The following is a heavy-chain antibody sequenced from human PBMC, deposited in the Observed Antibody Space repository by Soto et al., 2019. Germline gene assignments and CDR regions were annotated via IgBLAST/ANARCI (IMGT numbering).Heavy chain of an antibody. D-gene: IGHD3-22*01. CDR2: IFPRDSDT. CDR3: PRKDKSGYFNWFDP. J-gene: IGHJ5*02. CDR1: GSRFTSYC. Sequence: GEYLKISCRTSGSRFTSYCIACVRKMLGKGLEWMGIIFPRDSDTRYSPSFQGQVTISADRSTSTVFLQWASLKASHTAVYFCPRKDKSGYFNWFDPWGPGTMVTVSS. V-gene: IGHV5-51*01.